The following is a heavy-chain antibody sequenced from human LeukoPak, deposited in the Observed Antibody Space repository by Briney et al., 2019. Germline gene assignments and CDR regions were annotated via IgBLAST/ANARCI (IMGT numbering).Heavy chain of an antibody. Sequence: GGSLRLSCAASGFTFSSYAMHWVRQAPGKGLEWVAVISYDGSNTYYADSVKGRFTISRDNSKNTLYLQMNSLRAEDTAVYYCARDRPMYYYDSSGYSSHYYYYGMDVWGQGTTVTVSS. CDR3: ARDRPMYYYDSSGYSSHYYYYGMDV. V-gene: IGHV3-30-3*01. D-gene: IGHD3-22*01. J-gene: IGHJ6*02. CDR1: GFTFSSYA. CDR2: ISYDGSNT.